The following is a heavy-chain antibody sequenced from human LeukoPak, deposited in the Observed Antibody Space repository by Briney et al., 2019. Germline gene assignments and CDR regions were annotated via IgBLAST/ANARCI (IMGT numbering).Heavy chain of an antibody. CDR1: GGSISSSSYY. CDR2: IYYSGST. CDR3: ATQAYYYYYMDV. V-gene: IGHV4-39*01. J-gene: IGHJ6*03. Sequence: SETLSLTCTVSGGSISSSSYYWGWIRQPPGKGLEWIGSIYYSGSTYYNPSLKSRVTISVHTSKNQFSLKLSSVTAADTAVYYCATQAYYYYYMDVWGKGTTVTVSS.